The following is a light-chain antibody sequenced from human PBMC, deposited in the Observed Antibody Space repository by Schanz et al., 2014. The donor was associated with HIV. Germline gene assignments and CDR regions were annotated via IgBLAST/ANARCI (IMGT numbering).Light chain of an antibody. J-gene: IGLJ1*01. CDR2: SNN. CDR3: QSYDSSLRGV. Sequence: QSVLTQPLSASGTPGQRVNMSCSGSSSNIGPNTVNWHQQLPGTAPKLLIYSNNRRPSGVPDRFSGSKSGTSASLAITGLQAEDEADYYCQSYDSSLRGVFGTGTKLTVL. CDR1: SSNIGPNT. V-gene: IGLV1-44*01.